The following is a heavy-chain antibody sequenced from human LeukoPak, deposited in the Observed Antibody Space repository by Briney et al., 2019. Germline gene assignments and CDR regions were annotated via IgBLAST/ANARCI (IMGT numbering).Heavy chain of an antibody. Sequence: SETLSLTCAVYGGSFSGYYWSWIRQPPGKGLEWIGEINHSGSTNYNPSLKSRVTISVDTSKNQFSLKLSSVTAADTAVYYCARGSWIQLWLRDYYYYVDVWGKGTTVTVSS. CDR2: INHSGST. CDR1: GGSFSGYY. J-gene: IGHJ6*03. CDR3: ARGSWIQLWLRDYYYYVDV. D-gene: IGHD5-18*01. V-gene: IGHV4-34*01.